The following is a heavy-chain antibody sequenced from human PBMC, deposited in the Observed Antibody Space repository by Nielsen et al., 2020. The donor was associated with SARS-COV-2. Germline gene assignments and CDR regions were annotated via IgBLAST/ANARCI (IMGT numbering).Heavy chain of an antibody. D-gene: IGHD3-22*01. V-gene: IGHV1-69*13. Sequence: SVKVSCKASGGTFSSYAISWVRQAPGQGLEWMGGIIPIFGTANYAQKFQGRVTITEDESTSTAYMELSSLRSDDTAVYYCARGRPEWLLRHWFDPWGQGTLVTVSS. CDR3: ARGRPEWLLRHWFDP. J-gene: IGHJ5*02. CDR1: GGTFSSYA. CDR2: IIPIFGTA.